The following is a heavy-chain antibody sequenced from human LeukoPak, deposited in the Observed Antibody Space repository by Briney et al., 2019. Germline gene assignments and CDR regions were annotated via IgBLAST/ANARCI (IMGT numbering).Heavy chain of an antibody. J-gene: IGHJ4*02. CDR2: ISSSSSTI. D-gene: IGHD1-1*01. CDR3: ATGGLYYFDY. V-gene: IGHV3-48*01. Sequence: AGGSLRLSCAASGFTFSSYSMNWVRQAPGKGLEWVSYISSSSSTIYYADSVKGRFTISRDNSKNTLHLQMNSLRAEDTAVYYCATGGLYYFDYWGQGTLVTVSS. CDR1: GFTFSSYS.